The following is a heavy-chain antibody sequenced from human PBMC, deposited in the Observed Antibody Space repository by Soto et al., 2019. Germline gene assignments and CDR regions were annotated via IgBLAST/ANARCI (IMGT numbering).Heavy chain of an antibody. CDR3: ARDRSIAVASDAFDI. CDR2: INAGNGNT. Sequence: ASVKVSCKASGYTFTSYAMHWVRQAPGQRLEWMGWINAGNGNTKYSQKFQGRVTITRDTSASTAYMELSSLRSEDTAVYYCARDRSIAVASDAFDIWGQGTMVTVS. V-gene: IGHV1-3*01. CDR1: GYTFTSYA. D-gene: IGHD6-19*01. J-gene: IGHJ3*02.